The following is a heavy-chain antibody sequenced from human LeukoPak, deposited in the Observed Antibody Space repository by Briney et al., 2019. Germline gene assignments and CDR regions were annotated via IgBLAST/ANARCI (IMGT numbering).Heavy chain of an antibody. CDR1: SGSISSYH. CDR3: ARDYQSYFEL. Sequence: SETLSLTCTISSGSISSYHWSWIRQPPGKGLEWIGNIYYTGDTNYNPSLKSRVTISVDTSKNQFSLKLSSVTAADTAVYYCARDYQSYFELWGRGTLVTVSS. D-gene: IGHD2-2*01. J-gene: IGHJ2*01. CDR2: IYYTGDT. V-gene: IGHV4-59*01.